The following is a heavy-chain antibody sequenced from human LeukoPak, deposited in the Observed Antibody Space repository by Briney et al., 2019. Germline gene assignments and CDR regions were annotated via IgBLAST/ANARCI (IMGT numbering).Heavy chain of an antibody. V-gene: IGHV4-31*03. CDR3: ARARLGELSLFYYLDY. D-gene: IGHD3-16*02. CDR2: INYSATT. CDR1: GGSISSGGYY. Sequence: PSQTLSLTCTVPGGSISSGGYYWSWIRQHPGKGLVWIGYINYSATTYYNPSLKSRLTMSVDTSKNQFSLRLSSVTAADTAVYYCARARLGELSLFYYLDYWGQGALVTVSS. J-gene: IGHJ4*02.